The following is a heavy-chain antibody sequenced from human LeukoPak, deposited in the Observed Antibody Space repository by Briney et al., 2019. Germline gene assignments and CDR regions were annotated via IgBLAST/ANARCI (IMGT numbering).Heavy chain of an antibody. CDR3: AKGREPYGDSRFDY. J-gene: IGHJ4*02. D-gene: IGHD4-17*01. Sequence: GGSLRLSCAASGFTFTNYAMSWVRQAPGKRLEWVSTISGSGSSAYYADSAKGRFTISRDNSENTLYLQMNSLRVEDTAVYYCAKGREPYGDSRFDYWGQGTLVTVSS. CDR1: GFTFTNYA. CDR2: ISGSGSSA. V-gene: IGHV3-23*01.